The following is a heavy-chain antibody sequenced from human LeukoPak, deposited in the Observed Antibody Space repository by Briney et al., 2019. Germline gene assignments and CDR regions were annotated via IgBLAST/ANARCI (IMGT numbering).Heavy chain of an antibody. D-gene: IGHD6-19*01. V-gene: IGHV4-61*02. CDR1: GGSISSGSYY. CDR2: IYTSGST. J-gene: IGHJ2*01. CDR3: ARFKGSGWFPRPGYFDL. Sequence: PSETLSLTFTVSGGSISSGSYYWTWIRQPAGKGLEWIGRIYTSGSTNYNPSLKSRVTISVDTSKNQFSLKLSSVTAADTAVYYCARFKGSGWFPRPGYFDLWGRGTLVTVSS.